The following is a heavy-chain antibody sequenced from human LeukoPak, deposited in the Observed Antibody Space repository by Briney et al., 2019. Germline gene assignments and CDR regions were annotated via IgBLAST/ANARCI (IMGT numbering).Heavy chain of an antibody. D-gene: IGHD5-12*01. J-gene: IGHJ4*02. Sequence: GGSLRLSCAASEFTFSAFWMGWVRQAPGKGLEWVANINQDGSRKHYVDSVKGRFTVSRDNAEKSLYLQTNSLRAEDTAIYYCARLWGDATIFDLWGQGTLVTVSS. CDR3: ARLWGDATIFDL. V-gene: IGHV3-7*01. CDR1: EFTFSAFW. CDR2: INQDGSRK.